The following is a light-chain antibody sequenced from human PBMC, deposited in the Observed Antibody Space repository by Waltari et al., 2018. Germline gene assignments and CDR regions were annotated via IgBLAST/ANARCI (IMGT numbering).Light chain of an antibody. Sequence: SYELTQPPSVSGSPGQTARTTCSGDALPKQYAYWYQQKPGQAPALVMKKDTERPSGIPERFSGSSSGTTVTLTISGVQAEDEADYYCQSADISGTYVVFGGGTKLTVL. V-gene: IGLV3-25*03. CDR1: ALPKQY. J-gene: IGLJ2*01. CDR2: KDT. CDR3: QSADISGTYVV.